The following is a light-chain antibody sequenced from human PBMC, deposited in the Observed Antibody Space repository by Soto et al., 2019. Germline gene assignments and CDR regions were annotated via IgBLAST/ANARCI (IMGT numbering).Light chain of an antibody. CDR3: QQYGSYPLT. J-gene: IGKJ4*01. CDR1: QSVDSSY. CDR2: ETS. Sequence: EVVLTQSPGALSLSPGERATLSCRASQSVDSSYFAWYQQRPGQAPRLPIYETSSRATGIPDRFSGSGSGTDFTLTVSRLEPEDFAVYFCQQYGSYPLTFGGGTKVEIK. V-gene: IGKV3-20*01.